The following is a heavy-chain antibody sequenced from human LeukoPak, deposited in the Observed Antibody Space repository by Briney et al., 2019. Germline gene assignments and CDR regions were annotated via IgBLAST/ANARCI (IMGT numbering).Heavy chain of an antibody. J-gene: IGHJ4*02. CDR2: ISYDGSNK. V-gene: IGHV3-30*04. Sequence: PGGSLRLSCAASGFTFSSYAMHWVRQAPGKGLEWVAVISYDGSNKYYADSVKGRFTISRDNSKNTLYLQMNSLRAEDTAVYYCARETPIVGIAAAGTIDYWGQGTLVTVSS. D-gene: IGHD6-13*01. CDR3: ARETPIVGIAAAGTIDY. CDR1: GFTFSSYA.